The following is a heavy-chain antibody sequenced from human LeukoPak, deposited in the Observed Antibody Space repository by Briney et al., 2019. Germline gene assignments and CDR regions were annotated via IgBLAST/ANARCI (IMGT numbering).Heavy chain of an antibody. Sequence: SGPTLVNPTQTLTLTCSFSGFSLSTSGVGVGWIRQPPGKALEWLALIYWNDDKLYSPSLKSRLTITKGTSKNQVVLTLANIDPVDTATYYCAHRIAPGGTFDYWGQGALVTVSS. D-gene: IGHD6-13*01. CDR1: GFSLSTSGVG. CDR2: IYWNDDK. CDR3: AHRIAPGGTFDY. V-gene: IGHV2-5*01. J-gene: IGHJ4*02.